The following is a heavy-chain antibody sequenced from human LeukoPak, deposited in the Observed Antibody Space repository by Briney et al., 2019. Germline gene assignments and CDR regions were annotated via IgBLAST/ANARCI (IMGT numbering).Heavy chain of an antibody. CDR2: ISSSGSTI. Sequence: GGSLRLSCAASGFTFSNYAMSWVRQAPGKGLEWVSYISSSGSTIYYADSVKGRFTISRDNAKNSLYLQMNSLRAEDTAVYYCARSLNNWNYDAFDIWGQGTMVTVSS. CDR1: GFTFSNYA. V-gene: IGHV3-11*04. D-gene: IGHD1-7*01. CDR3: ARSLNNWNYDAFDI. J-gene: IGHJ3*02.